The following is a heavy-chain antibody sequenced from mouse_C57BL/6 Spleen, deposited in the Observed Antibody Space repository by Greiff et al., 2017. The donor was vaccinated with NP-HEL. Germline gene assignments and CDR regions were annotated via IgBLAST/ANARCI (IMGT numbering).Heavy chain of an antibody. J-gene: IGHJ3*01. D-gene: IGHD4-1*01. Sequence: QVHVKQSGPGLVQPSQSLSITCTVSGFSLTSYGVHWVRQSPGKGLEWLGVIWSGGSTDYNAAFISRLSISKDNSKSQVFFKMNSLQADDTAIYYCASLGEGFAYWGQGTLVTVSA. V-gene: IGHV2-2*01. CDR2: IWSGGST. CDR1: GFSLTSYG. CDR3: ASLGEGFAY.